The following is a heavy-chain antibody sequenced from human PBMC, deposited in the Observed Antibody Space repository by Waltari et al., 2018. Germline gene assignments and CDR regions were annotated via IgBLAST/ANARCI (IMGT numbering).Heavy chain of an antibody. J-gene: IGHJ6*02. CDR3: AGQDYSNDYYFYYDMDV. V-gene: IGHV1-69*04. CDR2: IISILGRA. D-gene: IGHD4-4*01. CDR1: GGTFSNYA. Sequence: QVQLVQSGAEVKKPGSSVKVSCKASGGTFSNYAMSWVRQAPGQGLEWMGRIISILGRANYAQKFQGRVTITVDKSTSTAYMELSSLRSEDTAVYYCAGQDYSNDYYFYYDMDVWGQGTTVTVSS.